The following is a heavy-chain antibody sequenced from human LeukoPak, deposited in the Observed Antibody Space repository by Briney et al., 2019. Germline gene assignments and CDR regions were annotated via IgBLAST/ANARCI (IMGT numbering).Heavy chain of an antibody. CDR2: IFYSGST. J-gene: IGHJ4*02. Sequence: ESSETLSLTCTVSGGSISTSSYYWGWVRQPPGKGLEWIGNIFYSGSTYYSPSLKSRVTISLDTSRNQFSLKLSSVTAADTAVYYCVRVPNQGRQQLVLAYFDYWGQGTLVTVSS. CDR3: VRVPNQGRQQLVLAYFDY. V-gene: IGHV4-39*07. CDR1: GGSISTSSYY. D-gene: IGHD6-13*01.